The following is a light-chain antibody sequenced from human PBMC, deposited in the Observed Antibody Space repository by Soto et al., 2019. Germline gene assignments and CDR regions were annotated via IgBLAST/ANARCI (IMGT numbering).Light chain of an antibody. Sequence: EIVLTQSPGTLSLSPGERATLSCRASQSVSNNYLAWYQQKPGQAPRLLISGASNRATVIPERFSGSGSGTDFTLTISRLEPEDFAVYYCQQYGSSGTFGRGTKVDIK. CDR1: QSVSNNY. V-gene: IGKV3-20*01. CDR2: GAS. CDR3: QQYGSSGT. J-gene: IGKJ4*02.